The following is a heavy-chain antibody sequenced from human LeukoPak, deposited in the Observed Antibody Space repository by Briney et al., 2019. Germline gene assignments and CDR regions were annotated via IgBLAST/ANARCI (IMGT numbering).Heavy chain of an antibody. Sequence: PGGSLRLSCAASGFTSSSYAMSWVRQAPGKGLEWVSAISGSGGSTYYADSVKGRFTISRDNSKNTLYLQMNSLRAEDTAVYYCAKDRRGDEYSSSSFEWYFDLWGRGTLVTVSS. CDR3: AKDRRGDEYSSSSFEWYFDL. CDR1: GFTSSSYA. J-gene: IGHJ2*01. CDR2: ISGSGGST. V-gene: IGHV3-23*01. D-gene: IGHD6-6*01.